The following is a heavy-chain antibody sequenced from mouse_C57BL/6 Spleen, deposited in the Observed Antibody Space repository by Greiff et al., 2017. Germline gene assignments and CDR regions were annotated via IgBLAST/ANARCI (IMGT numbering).Heavy chain of an antibody. V-gene: IGHV6-3*01. D-gene: IGHD1-1*01. CDR3: TVVYYYGSSWYFDV. Sequence: EVKVEESGGGLVQPGGSMKLSCVASGFTFSNYWMNWVRQSPEKGLEWVAQIRLKSDNYATHYAESVKGRFTISRDDSKSSVYLQMNNLRAEDTGIYYCTVVYYYGSSWYFDVWGTGTTVTVSS. CDR1: GFTFSNYW. J-gene: IGHJ1*03. CDR2: IRLKSDNYAT.